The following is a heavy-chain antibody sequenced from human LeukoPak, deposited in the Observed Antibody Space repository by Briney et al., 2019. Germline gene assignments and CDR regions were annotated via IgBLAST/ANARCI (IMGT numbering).Heavy chain of an antibody. Sequence: GGSRRLSCAASGFTFSTYAMHWVRQTPGKGLEYVSAISTNGGGTYYANSAKGRFTISRDNSKNTLYLQMGSLRAEDMAVYYCARYCSGVSCYSGYDYWGQGTLVTVSS. CDR1: GFTFSTYA. CDR3: ARYCSGVSCYSGYDY. J-gene: IGHJ4*02. CDR2: ISTNGGGT. V-gene: IGHV3-64*01. D-gene: IGHD2-15*01.